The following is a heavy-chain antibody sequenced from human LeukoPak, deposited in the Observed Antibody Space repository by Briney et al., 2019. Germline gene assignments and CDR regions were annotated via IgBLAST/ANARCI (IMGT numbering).Heavy chain of an antibody. D-gene: IGHD1-26*01. CDR2: IYYSGST. CDR1: GGSISSYY. V-gene: IGHV4-59*01. Sequence: SETLSLTCTVSGGSISSYYWSWILQPPGKGLQWIGYIYYSGSTNYNPSLKSRVTISVDTSKNQFSLKLSSVTAADTAVYYCARVGSGYYYYFYMDVWGKGTTVTVSS. J-gene: IGHJ6*03. CDR3: ARVGSGYYYYFYMDV.